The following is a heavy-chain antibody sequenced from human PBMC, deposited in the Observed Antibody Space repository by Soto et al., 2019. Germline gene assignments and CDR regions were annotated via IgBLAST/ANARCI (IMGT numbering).Heavy chain of an antibody. CDR2: IYPGDSDT. D-gene: IGHD3-3*01. CDR1: GYTFTKLW. Sequence: GAALKISFNGSGYTFTKLWIVWVRQMSGKAVEWMGIIYPGDSDTKYNPSFHSQVTISAVKSNTTPDLRWTSHNAPDTAIYCCAHTIFYYGMDVWGQGATVTVSS. V-gene: IGHV5-51*01. CDR3: AHTIFYYGMDV. J-gene: IGHJ6*02.